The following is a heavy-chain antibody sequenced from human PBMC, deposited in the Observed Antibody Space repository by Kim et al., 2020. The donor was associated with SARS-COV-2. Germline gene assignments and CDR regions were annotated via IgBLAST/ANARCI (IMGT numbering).Heavy chain of an antibody. D-gene: IGHD3-3*01. CDR3: ARDQRYDFWSGYYDY. J-gene: IGHJ4*02. Sequence: QKVQGRVTMPRDTSTSTVYMELSSLRSEDTAVYYCARDQRYDFWSGYYDYWGQGTLVTVSS. V-gene: IGHV1-46*01.